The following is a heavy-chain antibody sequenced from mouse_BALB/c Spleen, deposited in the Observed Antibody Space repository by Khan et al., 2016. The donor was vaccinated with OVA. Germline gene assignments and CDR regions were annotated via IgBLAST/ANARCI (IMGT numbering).Heavy chain of an antibody. Sequence: EVQLQESGPGLVKPSQSLSLTCTVAGYSITSDYAWNWIRQFPGNKLEWMGYISYSGSTGYNPSLKSRISITRDKSKNQFFLQVNSVTTEDTATYYCASELGRYSAMDYWGQGTSVTVSS. D-gene: IGHD4-1*01. CDR1: GYSITSDYA. V-gene: IGHV3-2*02. J-gene: IGHJ4*01. CDR3: ASELGRYSAMDY. CDR2: ISYSGST.